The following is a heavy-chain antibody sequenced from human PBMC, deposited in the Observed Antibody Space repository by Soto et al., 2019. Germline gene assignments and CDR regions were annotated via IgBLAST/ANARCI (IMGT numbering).Heavy chain of an antibody. CDR2: IGTGGHT. J-gene: IGHJ2*01. Sequence: EVQLVESGGGSVQPGGSLRLSCAASGFTFSNSDMHWVRQVTEKGLEWVSAIGTGGHTYYPDSVKGRFTISRDDAKNSLYLQMNSLRDEDTAVYFCAREGRSSTWYDWYFDLWGRGTLVSVSS. V-gene: IGHV3-13*01. CDR1: GFTFSNSD. CDR3: AREGRSSTWYDWYFDL. D-gene: IGHD6-13*01.